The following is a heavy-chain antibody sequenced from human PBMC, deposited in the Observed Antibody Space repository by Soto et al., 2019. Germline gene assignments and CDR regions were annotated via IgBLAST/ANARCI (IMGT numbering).Heavy chain of an antibody. V-gene: IGHV3-23*01. J-gene: IGHJ4*02. CDR3: AKSNTNRITIFGVVIILGFDY. CDR2: ISGSGGST. D-gene: IGHD3-3*01. CDR1: GFSVSATS. Sequence: GGSLRLSCVVSGFSVSATSIFWVRQATGKGLEWVSAISGSGGSTYYADSVKGRFTISRDNSKNTLYLQMNSLRAEDTAVYYCAKSNTNRITIFGVVIILGFDYWGQGTLVTVSS.